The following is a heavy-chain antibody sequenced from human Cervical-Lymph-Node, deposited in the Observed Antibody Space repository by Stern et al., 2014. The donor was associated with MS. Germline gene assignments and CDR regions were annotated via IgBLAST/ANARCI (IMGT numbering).Heavy chain of an antibody. V-gene: IGHV1-69*01. Sequence: VQLVESGAEVKQPGSSVTVSCKASGDTFNNYAISWVRQAPGPGLEWMGVITHLFATTNYAHKFQGRITITADEYPRTVYMDLSSLRSEDTAVYYCARDDVDSAMWSWGQGTLVTVSS. CDR2: ITHLFATT. CDR3: ARDDVDSAMWS. CDR1: GDTFNNYA. D-gene: IGHD5-18*01. J-gene: IGHJ4*02.